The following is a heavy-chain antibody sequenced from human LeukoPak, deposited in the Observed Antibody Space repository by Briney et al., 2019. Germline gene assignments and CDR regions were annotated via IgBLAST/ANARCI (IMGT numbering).Heavy chain of an antibody. J-gene: IGHJ4*02. V-gene: IGHV5-10-1*01. Sequence: GESLRISCKGSGYSLTSYWISWVRQMPGKGLEWMGRIDPSDSYTNYSPSFQGYVTISADKSITTAYLQWSSLKASDTAMYYCARLFDPGYCNSTNCYDYWGQGTLVTVSS. CDR1: GYSLTSYW. D-gene: IGHD2-2*01. CDR3: ARLFDPGYCNSTNCYDY. CDR2: IDPSDSYT.